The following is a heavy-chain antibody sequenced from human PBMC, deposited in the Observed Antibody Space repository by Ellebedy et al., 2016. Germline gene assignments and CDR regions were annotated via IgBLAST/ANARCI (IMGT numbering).Heavy chain of an antibody. J-gene: IGHJ5*02. CDR1: GYTFTSYY. D-gene: IGHD7-27*01. V-gene: IGHV1-2*02. Sequence: ASVKVSCXASGYTFTSYYMHWVRQAPGQGLEWMGWINPNSGGTNYAQKFQGRVTMTRDTSISTAYMELSRLRSDDTAVYYCARDLGAGPGTGLTGWFDPWGQGTLVTVSS. CDR2: INPNSGGT. CDR3: ARDLGAGPGTGLTGWFDP.